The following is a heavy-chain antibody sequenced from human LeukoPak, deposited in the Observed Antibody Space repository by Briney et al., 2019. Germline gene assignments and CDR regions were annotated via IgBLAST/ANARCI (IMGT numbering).Heavy chain of an antibody. V-gene: IGHV1-18*01. Sequence: ASVKVSCKASGYTFTSYGISWVRQAPGQGLEWMGWISAYNGNTNYAQKLQGRVTMTTDTSTSTAYMELRSLRSDDTAVYYCARDARDIVLMVYTYYYXYXMDVWGQGTTVTVSS. CDR2: ISAYNGNT. CDR1: GYTFTSYG. D-gene: IGHD2-8*01. J-gene: IGHJ6*02. CDR3: ARDARDIVLMVYTYYYXYXMDV.